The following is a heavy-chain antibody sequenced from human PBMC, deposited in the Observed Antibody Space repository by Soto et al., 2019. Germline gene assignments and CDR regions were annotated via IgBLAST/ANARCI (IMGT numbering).Heavy chain of an antibody. CDR1: GGTFSSYT. J-gene: IGHJ6*02. CDR2: IIPILGIA. Sequence: SVKVSCKASGGTFSSYTISWVRQAPGQGLEWMGRIIPILGIANYAQKFQGRVTITEDKSTDTAYMELSSLRSEDTAVYYCATDVQDYGDSYYYDGMDVWGQGTTVTVSS. D-gene: IGHD4-17*01. CDR3: ATDVQDYGDSYYYDGMDV. V-gene: IGHV1-69*04.